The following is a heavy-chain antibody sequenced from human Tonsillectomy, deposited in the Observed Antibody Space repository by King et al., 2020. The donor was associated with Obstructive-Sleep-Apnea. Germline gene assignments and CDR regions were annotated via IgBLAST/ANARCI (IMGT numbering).Heavy chain of an antibody. V-gene: IGHV1-69*10. D-gene: IGHD3-10*01. Sequence: QLVQSGAEVKKPGSSVKVSCKASGGTFSSYAISWVRQAPGQGLEWMGGIIPILGIANYAQKFQGRVTITADKSTSTAYMELSNLRSEDTAVYYCARGSYYYGSGSYYRYYYYGMDVWGQGTTVTVSS. CDR1: GGTFSSYA. CDR3: ARGSYYYGSGSYYRYYYYGMDV. CDR2: IIPILGIA. J-gene: IGHJ6*02.